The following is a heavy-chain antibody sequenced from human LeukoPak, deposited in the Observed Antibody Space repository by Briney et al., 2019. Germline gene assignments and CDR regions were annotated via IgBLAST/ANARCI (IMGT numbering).Heavy chain of an antibody. CDR3: ARGGSPPEKKGAFDI. D-gene: IGHD1-14*01. CDR1: GFTFSSYA. J-gene: IGHJ3*02. CDR2: ISGSGGST. Sequence: GGSLRPSCAASGFTFSSYAMSWVRQAPGKGLEWVSAISGSGGSTYYADSVKGRFTISRDNSKNTLYLQMNSLRAEDTAVYYCARGGSPPEKKGAFDIWGQGTMVTVSS. V-gene: IGHV3-23*01.